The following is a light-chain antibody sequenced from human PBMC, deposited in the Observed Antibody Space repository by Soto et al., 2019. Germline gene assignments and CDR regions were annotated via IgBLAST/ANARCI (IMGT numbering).Light chain of an antibody. CDR2: KAS. CDR3: QHYSSYSEA. CDR1: QTISSW. V-gene: IGKV1-5*03. J-gene: IGKJ1*01. Sequence: DIQMNQSPSTLSGSVGDRVTITCRASQTISSWLAWYQQKPGKAPKLLIYKASTLKSGVPSRFSGSGSGTEFTLTISSLQPDDFATYYCQHYSSYSEAFGQGTKVDIK.